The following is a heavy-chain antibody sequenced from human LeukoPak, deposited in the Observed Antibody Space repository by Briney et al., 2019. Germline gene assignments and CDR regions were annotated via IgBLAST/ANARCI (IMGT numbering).Heavy chain of an antibody. CDR2: IYYTGTT. J-gene: IGHJ4*02. CDR1: GGSLSGHY. D-gene: IGHD2-2*01. Sequence: SETLSLTCTVGGGSLSGHYWGWIRQPPGKGLELVGHIYYTGTTFYNPSLNSRITITLDTSRNQFSLRLTSVIAADTAVYYCARFSWGCSTASCYLTDWGQGTLVTVSS. V-gene: IGHV4-59*11. CDR3: ARFSWGCSTASCYLTD.